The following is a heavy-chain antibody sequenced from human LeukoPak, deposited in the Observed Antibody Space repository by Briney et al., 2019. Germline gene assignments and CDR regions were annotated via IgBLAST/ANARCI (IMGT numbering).Heavy chain of an antibody. CDR2: IYYSGST. D-gene: IGHD1-1*01. Sequence: PSETLSLTCTVSGGSISSYYWSWIRQPPGKGLEWIGYIYYSGSTNYNPSLKSRVTISVDTSKNQFSLKLSSVTAADTVVYYCARNFEYDPFDYWGQGTLVTVSS. CDR1: GGSISSYY. CDR3: ARNFEYDPFDY. J-gene: IGHJ4*02. V-gene: IGHV4-59*01.